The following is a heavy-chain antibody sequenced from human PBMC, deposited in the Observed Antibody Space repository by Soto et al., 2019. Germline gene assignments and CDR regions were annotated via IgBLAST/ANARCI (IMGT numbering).Heavy chain of an antibody. CDR2: ISGSGGST. V-gene: IGHV3-23*01. J-gene: IGHJ4*02. D-gene: IGHD2-15*01. CDR1: GFTFSSYA. CDR3: AKDPGYCSGGSCYWFDY. Sequence: EVQLLESGGGLVQPGGSLRLSCAASGFTFSSYAKSWVRQAPGKGLEWVSAISGSGGSTYYADSVKGRFTISRDNSKNTLYLQMNSLRAEDTAVYYCAKDPGYCSGGSCYWFDYWGQGTLVTVSS.